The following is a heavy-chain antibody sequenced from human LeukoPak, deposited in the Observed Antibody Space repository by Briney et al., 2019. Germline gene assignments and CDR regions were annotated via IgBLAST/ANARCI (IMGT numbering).Heavy chain of an antibody. Sequence: SVKVSCKASGYTFTGYYMHWVRQAPGQGLEWMGWINPNSGGTNYAQKFQGRVTMPRDTSITTASMELSRLRSDDTAVYYCARVVAGNWFDPWGQGTLVTVSS. V-gene: IGHV1-2*02. CDR3: ARVVAGNWFDP. D-gene: IGHD6-19*01. CDR1: GYTFTGYY. J-gene: IGHJ5*02. CDR2: INPNSGGT.